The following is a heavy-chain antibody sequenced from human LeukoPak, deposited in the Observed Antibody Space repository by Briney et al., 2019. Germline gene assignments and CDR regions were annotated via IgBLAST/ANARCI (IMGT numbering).Heavy chain of an antibody. CDR1: GFTFSSYD. J-gene: IGHJ4*02. CDR3: ARGRPAAGQSFFDY. Sequence: GGSLRLSCAASGFTFSSYDMHWVRQATGKGLEWVSAIGTAGDTYYPGSVKGRFTISRENAKNSLYLQMNSLRAEDAAVYYCARGRPAAGQSFFDYWGQGTLVTVSS. CDR2: IGTAGDT. D-gene: IGHD6-13*01. V-gene: IGHV3-13*01.